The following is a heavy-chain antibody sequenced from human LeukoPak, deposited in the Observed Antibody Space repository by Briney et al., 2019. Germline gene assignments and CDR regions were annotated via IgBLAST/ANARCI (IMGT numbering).Heavy chain of an antibody. J-gene: IGHJ3*02. D-gene: IGHD4-17*01. Sequence: GGSLRLSCAVSGLPFSNHWMTWVRQAPGKGLERVANINQDGSEKYYVDSVKGRFSISRDNAKSSLYLQMNSLRVEDTAMYFCAREGFGDYHIWGQGTIVTVSS. CDR1: GLPFSNHW. CDR2: INQDGSEK. CDR3: AREGFGDYHI. V-gene: IGHV3-7*01.